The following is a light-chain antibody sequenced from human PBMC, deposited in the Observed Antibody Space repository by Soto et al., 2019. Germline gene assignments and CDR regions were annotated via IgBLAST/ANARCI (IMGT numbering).Light chain of an antibody. Sequence: DIQMTQSPSSLSASLGDRVTITCRASQGIGVYLAWFQQKPGKVPKLLIYAASALQSGVPSRFSGSGSGTDFTLTISSLQPEDFATYYCQKYNSDPLTFGGGTKVEIK. CDR1: QGIGVY. J-gene: IGKJ4*01. CDR2: AAS. CDR3: QKYNSDPLT. V-gene: IGKV1-27*01.